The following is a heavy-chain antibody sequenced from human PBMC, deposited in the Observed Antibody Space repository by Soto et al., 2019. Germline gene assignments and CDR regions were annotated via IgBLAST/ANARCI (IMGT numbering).Heavy chain of an antibody. Sequence: QVQLQESGPGLVKPSETLSLTCTVSGGSISSYYWSWIRQPPGKGLEWIGYIYYSGSTNYNPSLKSRVTISVDTSKNQFSLKLSSVTAADTAVYYCARTGRTFISSGWTGYYYGMDVWGQGTTVTVSS. CDR3: ARTGRTFISSGWTGYYYGMDV. V-gene: IGHV4-59*01. J-gene: IGHJ6*02. D-gene: IGHD6-19*01. CDR2: IYYSGST. CDR1: GGSISSYY.